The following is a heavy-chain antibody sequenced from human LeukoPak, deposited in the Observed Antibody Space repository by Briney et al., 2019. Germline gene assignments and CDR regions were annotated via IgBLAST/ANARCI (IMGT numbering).Heavy chain of an antibody. Sequence: SETLSLTCTGSGGSISSYYWSWIRQPPGKGLKGFGYIYYSGSTNYNPSLKSRVTISVDTSKNQFSLKLSSVTAADTAVYYCARGYSYGSISFDYWGQGTLVTVSS. V-gene: IGHV4-59*01. CDR2: IYYSGST. CDR3: ARGYSYGSISFDY. D-gene: IGHD5-18*01. J-gene: IGHJ4*02. CDR1: GGSISSYY.